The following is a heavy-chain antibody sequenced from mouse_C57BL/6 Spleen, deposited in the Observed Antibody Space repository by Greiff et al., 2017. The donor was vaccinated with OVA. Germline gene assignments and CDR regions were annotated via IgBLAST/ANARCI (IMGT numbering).Heavy chain of an antibody. J-gene: IGHJ3*01. D-gene: IGHD2-4*01. CDR2: IHPNSGST. CDR1: GYTFTSYW. Sequence: QVQLQQPGAELVKPGASVKLSCKASGYTFTSYWMHWVKQRPGQGLEWIGMIHPNSGSTNYNEKFKSKATLTVDKSSSTAYMQLSSLTSEDAAVYYCAISGDDYGWFAYWGQGTLVTVSA. V-gene: IGHV1-64*01. CDR3: AISGDDYGWFAY.